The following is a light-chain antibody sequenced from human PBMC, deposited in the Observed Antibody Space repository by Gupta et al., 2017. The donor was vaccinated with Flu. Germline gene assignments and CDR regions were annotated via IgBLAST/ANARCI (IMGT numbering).Light chain of an antibody. J-gene: IGLJ3*02. CDR2: EFS. Sequence: QSALTQPASVSGSPGQSITISCTGTSRDVGGYKYVSWYQQHPGKAPKLMIYEFSNRPSGVSNRFSGSKSGNTASLTISGLQAEDEADYYCSSYTMSSTPLWVFGGGTKLT. CDR3: SSYTMSSTPLWV. V-gene: IGLV2-14*01. CDR1: SRDVGGYKY.